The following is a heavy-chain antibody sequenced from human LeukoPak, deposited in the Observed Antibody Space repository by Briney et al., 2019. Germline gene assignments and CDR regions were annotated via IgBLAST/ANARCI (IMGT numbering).Heavy chain of an antibody. CDR1: GFTFSSYG. CDR3: AKDWRADY. V-gene: IGHV3-33*06. CDR2: IWYDGSNK. J-gene: IGHJ4*02. Sequence: QPGRSLRLSCAASGFTFSSYGMHWVRQAPGKGLEWVAVIWYDGSNKYYADSVKGRFTASRDNSKNTLYLRMNSLRVEDTAVYYCAKDWRADYWGQGTLVTVSS.